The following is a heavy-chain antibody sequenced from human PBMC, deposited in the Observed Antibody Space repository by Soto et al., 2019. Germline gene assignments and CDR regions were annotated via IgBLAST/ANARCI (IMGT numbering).Heavy chain of an antibody. CDR1: GGSISSVGHY. D-gene: IGHD6-25*01. J-gene: IGHJ6*02. CDR3: ARESGGYDSSTRYGLDV. V-gene: IGHV4-31*03. CDR2: IYYSGST. Sequence: KTSETLSITCSVSGGSISSVGHYWTWIRQQPGKGLEWIGYIYYSGSTDYNPSLKSRVTISVDRSKNQFSLNLSSVTAADTAIYYCARESGGYDSSTRYGLDVWGQGTTVTVSS.